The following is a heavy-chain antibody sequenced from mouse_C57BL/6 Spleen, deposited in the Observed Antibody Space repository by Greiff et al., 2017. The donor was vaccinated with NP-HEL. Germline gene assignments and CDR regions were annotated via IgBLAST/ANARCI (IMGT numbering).Heavy chain of an antibody. CDR2: IRSKSNNYAT. Sequence: EVKVVESGGGLVQPKGSLKLSCAASGFSFNTYAMNWVRQAPGKGLEWVARIRSKSNNYATYYADSVKDRFTISRDDSESMLYLQMNNLKTEDTAMYYCVRHGATVVERAMDYWGQGTSVTVSS. J-gene: IGHJ4*01. V-gene: IGHV10-1*01. CDR1: GFSFNTYA. CDR3: VRHGATVVERAMDY. D-gene: IGHD1-1*01.